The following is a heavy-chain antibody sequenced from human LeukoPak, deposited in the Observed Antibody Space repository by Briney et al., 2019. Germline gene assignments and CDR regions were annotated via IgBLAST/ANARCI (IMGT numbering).Heavy chain of an antibody. D-gene: IGHD6-19*01. V-gene: IGHV4-39*01. CDR1: GGSISSSSYY. Sequence: ETESLTCTVSGGSISSSSYYWGWIRQPPGKGLEWIASIYYSGSTYYNPSLKSRVTISVDTSKNQLSLKLSSVTAADTAVYYCARQGVISGWPDCWGQGSLVSVSS. CDR2: IYYSGST. CDR3: ARQGVISGWPDC. J-gene: IGHJ5*01.